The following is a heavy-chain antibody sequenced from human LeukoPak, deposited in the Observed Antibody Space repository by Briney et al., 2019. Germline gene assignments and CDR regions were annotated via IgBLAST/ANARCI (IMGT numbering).Heavy chain of an antibody. CDR3: ARGRTTGEFDY. CDR2: INPIYHIP. D-gene: IGHD4-11*01. CDR1: GYTFTGYY. J-gene: IGHJ4*02. V-gene: IGHV1-69*05. Sequence: ASVKVSCKASGYTFTGYYMHWVRQAPGQGLEWMGGINPIYHIPTYAQIFQGRVTITKDESTSTASMDLSSLTSEDTAVYYCARGRTTGEFDYWGQGTLVTVSS.